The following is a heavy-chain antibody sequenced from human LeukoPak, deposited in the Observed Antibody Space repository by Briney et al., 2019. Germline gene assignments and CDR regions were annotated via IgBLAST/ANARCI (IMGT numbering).Heavy chain of an antibody. CDR3: ARDGGGSRYLEGYFDY. Sequence: SGTLSLTCAVSGGSISSSNWWSWVRQPPGKGLEWIGEIYHSGSTNYNPSLKSRVTISVDKSKNQFSLKLSSVTAADTAVYYCARDGGGSRYLEGYFDYWGLGTLVTVSS. D-gene: IGHD6-13*01. J-gene: IGHJ4*02. CDR1: GGSISSSNW. V-gene: IGHV4-4*02. CDR2: IYHSGST.